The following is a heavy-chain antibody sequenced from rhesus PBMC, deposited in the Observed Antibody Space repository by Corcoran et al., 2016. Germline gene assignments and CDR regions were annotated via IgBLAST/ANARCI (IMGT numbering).Heavy chain of an antibody. CDR1: GGSISSSY. CDR3: ARGGIFGLVIIMADY. V-gene: IGHV4-169*01. CDR2: IYGRRHST. D-gene: IGHD3-3*01. Sequence: QLQLQESGPGLVKPSETRSVTCAGSGGSISSSYWGWIRQAPGEGLEWIGSIYGRRHSTTYNTSHQRPVTLSVDTSKNQLSLTLSSVTTADTAVYYCARGGIFGLVIIMADYWGQGLGVSVSS. J-gene: IGHJ3*01.